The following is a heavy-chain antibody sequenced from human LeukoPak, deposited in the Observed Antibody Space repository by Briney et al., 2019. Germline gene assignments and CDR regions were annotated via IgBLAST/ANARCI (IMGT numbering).Heavy chain of an antibody. CDR3: AKDGQVGAIGYFDY. CDR1: GGSISSSSYY. J-gene: IGHJ4*02. Sequence: SETLSLTCTVSGGSISSSSYYWGWIRQPPGKGLEWIGSIYYSGSTYYNPSLKSRVTISVDTSKNQFSLKLSSVTAADTAVYYCAKDGQVGAIGYFDYRGQGTLVTVSS. V-gene: IGHV4-39*02. D-gene: IGHD1-26*01. CDR2: IYYSGST.